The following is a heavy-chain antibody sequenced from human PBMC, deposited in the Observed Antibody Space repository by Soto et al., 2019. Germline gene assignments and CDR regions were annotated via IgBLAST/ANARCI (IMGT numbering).Heavy chain of an antibody. V-gene: IGHV1-2*02. CDR1: GYTFTGYY. CDR2: INPNSGGT. Sequence: APVKVSCKASGYTFTGYYMHWVRQAPGQGLEWMGWINPNSGGTNYAQKFQGRVTMTRDTSISTAYMELSRLRSDDTAVYYCARGLGMGRFDAFDIWGQGTMVTVSS. J-gene: IGHJ3*02. D-gene: IGHD7-27*01. CDR3: ARGLGMGRFDAFDI.